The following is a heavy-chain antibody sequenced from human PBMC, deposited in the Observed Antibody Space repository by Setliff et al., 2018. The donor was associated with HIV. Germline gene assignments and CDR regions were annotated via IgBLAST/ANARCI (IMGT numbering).Heavy chain of an antibody. CDR2: INHSGRT. J-gene: IGHJ4*02. CDR3: ARGRHAGSGAYSGGFYYFDF. Sequence: SSETLSLTCAVSGGSFSVYYWRWIRQPPGKGLEWIGEINHSGRTNYNPSLKSRITISVDTSKDQFSLKLSSVTAADTGLYYCARGRHAGSGAYSGGFYYFDFWGQGALVTVSS. D-gene: IGHD3-16*01. V-gene: IGHV4-34*01. CDR1: GGSFSVYY.